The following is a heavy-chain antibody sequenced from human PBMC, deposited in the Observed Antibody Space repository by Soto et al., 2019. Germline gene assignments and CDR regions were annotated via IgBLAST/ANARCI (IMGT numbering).Heavy chain of an antibody. CDR2: IDDTGST. CDR1: GDSISSSY. J-gene: IGHJ6*03. V-gene: IGHV4-59*01. D-gene: IGHD3-3*01. CDR3: VRGVLEWLLRDSYYYNLDD. Sequence: SETLSLTCTVSGDSISSSYWNWIRQAPGKGLEWIGYIDDTGSTNYNPSLKSRVTLSVDPSNNQYSLKLSSVTAADTAVYYCVRGVLEWLLRDSYYYNLDDWGKGTTVTVSS.